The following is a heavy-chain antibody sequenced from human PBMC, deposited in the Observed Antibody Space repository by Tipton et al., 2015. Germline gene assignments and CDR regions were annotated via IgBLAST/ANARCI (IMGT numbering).Heavy chain of an antibody. Sequence: LRLSCSVSSDSISKYYWSWIRQPPGKELEWIGYIQYSGSTNYNPSLKSRVTISVDTSKNQFSLRLTSVNTADTAIYYCAGGAYTYNWFDSWGQGILVTVSS. CDR2: IQYSGST. J-gene: IGHJ5*01. CDR1: SDSISKYY. CDR3: AGGAYTYNWFDS. D-gene: IGHD2-2*02. V-gene: IGHV4-59*01.